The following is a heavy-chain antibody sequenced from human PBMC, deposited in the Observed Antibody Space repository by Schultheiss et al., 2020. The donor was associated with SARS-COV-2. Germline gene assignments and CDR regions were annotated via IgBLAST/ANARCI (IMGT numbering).Heavy chain of an antibody. J-gene: IGHJ4*02. Sequence: SETLSLTCTVSGGSISRYYWSWIRQPPGKGLEWIGSIYFSGSTYYNPSLKSRVTISVDTSKNQFSLKLSSVTAADTAVYYCARGGTMFQLWGQGILVTVSS. CDR3: ARGGTMFQL. D-gene: IGHD3-10*02. CDR2: IYFSGST. CDR1: GGSISRYY. V-gene: IGHV4-59*01.